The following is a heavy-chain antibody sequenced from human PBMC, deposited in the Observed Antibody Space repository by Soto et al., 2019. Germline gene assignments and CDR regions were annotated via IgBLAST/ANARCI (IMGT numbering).Heavy chain of an antibody. CDR1: GGSLTDYY. Sequence: LSLTCTGAGGSLTDYYWRWIRQPAGKGLEWIGRIYTKERTNYNLSFRNRVTMSVDTSKNQFSLKLDAVTAADTAVYYCARDDYKDGGNNWFDPWGQGTLVTVSS. CDR2: IYTKERT. J-gene: IGHJ5*02. CDR3: ARDDYKDGGNNWFDP. V-gene: IGHV4-4*07. D-gene: IGHD3-16*01.